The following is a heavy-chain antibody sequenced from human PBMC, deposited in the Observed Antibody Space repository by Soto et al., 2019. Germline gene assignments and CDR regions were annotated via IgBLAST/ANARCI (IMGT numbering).Heavy chain of an antibody. CDR3: ARDRSSSWSVYGMDV. CDR2: INPSGGST. CDR1: GYTFTSYY. D-gene: IGHD6-13*01. V-gene: IGHV1-46*01. J-gene: IGHJ6*02. Sequence: ASVKVSCKASGYTFTSYYMHWVRQAPGQGLEWMGIINPSGGSTSYAQKFQGRVTITGDKSTSTVYMELSSLRSEDTAVYYCARDRSSSWSVYGMDVWGQGTTVTVS.